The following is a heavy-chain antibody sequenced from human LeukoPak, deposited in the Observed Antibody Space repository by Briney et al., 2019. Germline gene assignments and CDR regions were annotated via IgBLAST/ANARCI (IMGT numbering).Heavy chain of an antibody. CDR1: GFTFSDYY. D-gene: IGHD6-6*01. Sequence: GGSLRLSCAASGFTFSDYYMSWIRQAPGKGLEWVSYISSSGSTIYYADSAKGRFTISRDNAKNSLYLQMNSLRAEDTAVYYCARESIAARQDFDYWGQGTLVTVSS. J-gene: IGHJ4*02. V-gene: IGHV3-11*01. CDR2: ISSSGSTI. CDR3: ARESIAARQDFDY.